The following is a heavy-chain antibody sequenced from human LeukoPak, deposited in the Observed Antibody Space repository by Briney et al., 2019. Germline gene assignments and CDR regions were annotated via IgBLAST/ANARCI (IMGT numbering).Heavy chain of an antibody. D-gene: IGHD5/OR15-5a*01. CDR2: INPSGGST. J-gene: IGHJ4*02. Sequence: ASVKVSCKASGYTXTSYYMHGVRQAPGQGLEWMGIINPSGGSTSYAQKFQGRVTMTRDTSTSTVYMELSSLRSEDTAVYYCARDAGVYALDYWGQGTLVTVSS. CDR3: ARDAGVYALDY. CDR1: GYTXTSYY. V-gene: IGHV1-46*01.